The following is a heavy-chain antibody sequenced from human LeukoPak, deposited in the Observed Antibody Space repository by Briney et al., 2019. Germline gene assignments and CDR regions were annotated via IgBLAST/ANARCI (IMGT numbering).Heavy chain of an antibody. V-gene: IGHV5-51*01. J-gene: IGHJ4*02. CDR3: ARHAPSVRGVIYYFDH. CDR1: HYNFTSYW. D-gene: IGHD3-10*01. Sequence: RASLQIYCQCSHYNFTSYWIGSTRPLPGKGLEGMGILYPGESDIRSSPSCQGQVTISADKSISTADLQWSSLKASDTAMYYCARHAPSVRGVIYYFDHWGQGTLVTVSS. CDR2: LYPGESDI.